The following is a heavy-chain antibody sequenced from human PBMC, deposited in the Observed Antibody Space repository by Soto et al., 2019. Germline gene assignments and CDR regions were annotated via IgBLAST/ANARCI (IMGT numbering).Heavy chain of an antibody. CDR1: GGSFSGYY. J-gene: IGHJ3*02. CDR3: ARGLRVRRRNAFDI. CDR2: INHSGST. Sequence: QVQLQQWGAGLLKPSETLSLTCAVYGGSFSGYYWSWIRQPPGKGLEWIGEINHSGSTNYNPSLKSRVTISVDTSKSQFSLKLSSVTAAGTAVYYCARGLRVRRRNAFDIWGQGTMVTVSS. D-gene: IGHD3-10*01. V-gene: IGHV4-34*01.